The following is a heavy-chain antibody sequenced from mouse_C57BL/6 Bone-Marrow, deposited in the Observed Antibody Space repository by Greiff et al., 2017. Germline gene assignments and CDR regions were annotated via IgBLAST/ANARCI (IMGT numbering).Heavy chain of an antibody. CDR3: AREGFYYYGSSWYFDV. Sequence: ESGPGLVKPSQSLSLTCSVTGYSITSGYYWNWIRQFPGNKLEWMGYISYDGSNNYNPSLKNRISITRDTSKNQFFLKLNSVTTEDTATYYCAREGFYYYGSSWYFDVWGTGTTVTVSS. D-gene: IGHD1-1*01. CDR1: GYSITSGYY. V-gene: IGHV3-6*01. J-gene: IGHJ1*03. CDR2: ISYDGSN.